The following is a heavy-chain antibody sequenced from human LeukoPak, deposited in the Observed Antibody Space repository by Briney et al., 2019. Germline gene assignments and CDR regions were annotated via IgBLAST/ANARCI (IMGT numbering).Heavy chain of an antibody. J-gene: IGHJ4*02. CDR1: GFTFSSYG. CDR2: ISYDGSNK. CDR3: AKVPSSGWSPFDY. Sequence: GGSLRLSCAASGFTFSSYGMHWVRQAPGKGLEWVAAISYDGSNKYYADSVKGRFTISRDNSKNTLYLQMNSLRAEDTAVYYCAKVPSSGWSPFDYWGQGTLVTVSS. D-gene: IGHD6-19*01. V-gene: IGHV3-30*18.